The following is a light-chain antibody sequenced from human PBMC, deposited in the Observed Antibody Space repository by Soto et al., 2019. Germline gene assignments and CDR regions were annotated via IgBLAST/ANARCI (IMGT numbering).Light chain of an antibody. J-gene: IGKJ4*01. CDR1: QGISSW. V-gene: IGKV1-12*01. Sequence: DIQMTHSPSSGSASVGDRVTITFLASQGISSWLAWYQQKPGEAPKLLIYLASSLQSGVPSRFSGSGSGTDFTLTISSLQPEDSAAYYCQKSYSIPLDFGGGTKVDIK. CDR2: LAS. CDR3: QKSYSIPLD.